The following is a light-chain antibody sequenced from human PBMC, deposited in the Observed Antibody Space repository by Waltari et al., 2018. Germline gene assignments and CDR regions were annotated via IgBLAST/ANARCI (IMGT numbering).Light chain of an antibody. V-gene: IGLV2-14*03. CDR3: CSYTTTTTWV. Sequence: QSALTQPASVSGSPGQSITISCSVTGSDIGGFNYVSWYQQRPGKAPELLIYGVSQRPSGVSDRFSGSKSGNRASLTISGLQAEDDSDYYCCSYTTTTTWVFGGGTKLTVL. CDR2: GVS. CDR1: GSDIGGFNY. J-gene: IGLJ3*02.